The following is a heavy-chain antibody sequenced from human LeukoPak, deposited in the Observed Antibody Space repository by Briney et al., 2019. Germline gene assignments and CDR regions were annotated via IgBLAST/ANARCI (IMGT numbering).Heavy chain of an antibody. CDR1: YXFTGXF. V-gene: IGHV1-18*01. J-gene: IGHJ6*03. Sequence: YXFTGXFMHWVRQAPGQGLEWMGWISSYNGNTHYAQILQGRVTMTTDTSTSTAYMELRSLRSDDTAVYYCAKAGPPIHYYYMDVWGKGTTVTISS. CDR2: ISSYNGNT. CDR3: AKAGPPIHYYYMDV.